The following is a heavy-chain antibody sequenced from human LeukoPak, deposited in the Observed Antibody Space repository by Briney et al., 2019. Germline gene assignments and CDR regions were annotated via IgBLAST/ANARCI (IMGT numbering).Heavy chain of an antibody. J-gene: IGHJ3*01. D-gene: IGHD2-21*02. CDR3: AKVVLLLTASDAFDF. Sequence: GGSLRLSCAASGFSVSSNYMSWVRQAPGKGLEWVSVIYSGGSTYYADSVKGRFTISRDNFKNTVFLRMNSLRAEDTAVYYCAKVVLLLTASDAFDFWGQGTKVTVSS. V-gene: IGHV3-53*01. CDR1: GFSVSSNY. CDR2: IYSGGST.